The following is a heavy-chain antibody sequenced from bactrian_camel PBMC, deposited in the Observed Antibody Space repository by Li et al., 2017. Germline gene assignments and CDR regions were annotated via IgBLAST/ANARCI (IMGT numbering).Heavy chain of an antibody. CDR2: RYSGSGDI. Sequence: HVQLVESGGGSVQIGGSLTLTCTASGNTAGINCMAWFRQGLQNEREGLAARYSGSGDIRYADSVRGRLTISQDKKTLYLHQSDLRPEDSGTYYCAAGFQLGGRCRLGQTFYKYWGQGTQVTVS. D-gene: IGHD1*01. J-gene: IGHJ4*01. V-gene: IGHV3S54*01. CDR1: GNTAGINC. CDR3: AAGFQLGGRCRLGQTFYKY.